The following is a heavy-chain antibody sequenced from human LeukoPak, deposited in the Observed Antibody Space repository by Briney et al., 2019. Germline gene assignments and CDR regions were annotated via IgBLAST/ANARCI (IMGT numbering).Heavy chain of an antibody. J-gene: IGHJ6*04. CDR3: ARSGTAPYYYYGMDV. D-gene: IGHD3-3*01. CDR2: IYPNSGGT. CDR1: GYTFTGYY. V-gene: IGHV1-2*04. Sequence: GASVKVSCKASGYTFTGYYMHWVRQAPGQGLEWMGWIYPNSGGTNYAQKFQGWVTMTRDTSISTAYMELSRLRSDDTAVYYCARSGTAPYYYYGMDVWGKGTTVTVSS.